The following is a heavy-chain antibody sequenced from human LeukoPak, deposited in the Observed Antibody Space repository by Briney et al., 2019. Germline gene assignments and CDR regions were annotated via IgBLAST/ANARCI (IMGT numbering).Heavy chain of an antibody. CDR2: INPNSGGT. V-gene: IGHV1-2*02. CDR1: GYTFTGYY. CDR3: ARDDGGGIAAGGTGIVP. Sequence: ASVKVSRKASGYTFTGYYLHWLRPAPGQGLDWKGWINPNSGGTNYALKFQGRVTITRDTSISTAYIELSRLRSDDTAVYYCARDDGGGIAAGGTGIVPWRQDPLASLSS. J-gene: IGHJ5*02. D-gene: IGHD6-13*01.